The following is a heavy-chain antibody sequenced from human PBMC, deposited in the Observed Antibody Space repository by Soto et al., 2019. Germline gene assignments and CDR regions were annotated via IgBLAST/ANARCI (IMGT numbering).Heavy chain of an antibody. CDR2: VYHTGNA. V-gene: IGHV4-30-2*01. Sequence: SETLSLTCTVSGGSITTAGYSWGWIRQPPGKALEWIGYVYHTGNAYPKPSLKSRVTISLDRSKNQFSLKMTSVTAADTALYYCASRPFYYYGLDVWGQGTTVTVSS. CDR1: GGSITTAGYS. CDR3: ASRPFYYYGLDV. J-gene: IGHJ6*02.